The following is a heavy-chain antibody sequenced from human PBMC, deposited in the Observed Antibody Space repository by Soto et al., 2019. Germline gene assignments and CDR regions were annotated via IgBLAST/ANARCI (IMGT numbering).Heavy chain of an antibody. Sequence: ASVKVSCKASGYTFTSYYMHWVRQAPGQGLEWMGGIIPIFGTANYAQKFQGRVTITADESTSTAYMELSSLRSEDTAVYYCARGYSYRALQHWGQGTLVTVSS. J-gene: IGHJ1*01. D-gene: IGHD5-18*01. CDR2: IIPIFGTA. CDR3: ARGYSYRALQH. V-gene: IGHV1-69*13. CDR1: GYTFTSYY.